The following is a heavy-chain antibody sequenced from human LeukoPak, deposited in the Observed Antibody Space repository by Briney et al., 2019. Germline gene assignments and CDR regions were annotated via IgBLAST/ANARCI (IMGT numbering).Heavy chain of an antibody. Sequence: PGGSLRLSCAASGFIFSTYGFHWVRQAPGEGLGWVAVISYDGSDTYYADSVKGRFTISRDNSKNTVFLQMNSLRAEDTAVYYCANARSSGWYESDYWGQGTMVTVSS. CDR1: GFIFSTYG. V-gene: IGHV3-30*18. CDR3: ANARSSGWYESDY. D-gene: IGHD6-19*01. J-gene: IGHJ4*02. CDR2: ISYDGSDT.